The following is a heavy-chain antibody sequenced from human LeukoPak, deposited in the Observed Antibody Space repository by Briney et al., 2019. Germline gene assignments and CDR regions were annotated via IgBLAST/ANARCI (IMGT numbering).Heavy chain of an antibody. CDR2: INPSGGRT. J-gene: IGHJ4*02. V-gene: IGHV1-46*01. CDR3: ARGGSGSHYNPFDY. CDR1: GYTFTSYY. Sequence: ASVKVSCKASGYTFTSYYMHWVRQAPGQGLEWMGIINPSGGRTTYAQKFQGRLTMTRDTSTSTLYMQLNSLRSEDTAIYYCARGGSGSHYNPFDYWGQGTLVSVSS. D-gene: IGHD3-10*01.